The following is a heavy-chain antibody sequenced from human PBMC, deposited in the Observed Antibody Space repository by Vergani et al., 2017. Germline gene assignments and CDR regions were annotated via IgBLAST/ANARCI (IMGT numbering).Heavy chain of an antibody. V-gene: IGHV3-23*01. CDR2: ISGSGGNT. J-gene: IGHJ6*02. CDR1: GFTFSSYA. Sequence: EVQLLESGGGLVQPGGSLRLSCAASGFTFSSYAMSWVRPVPGKGLEWGSGISGSGGNTYYANSVKGRFTISRDNSKNTLYLQMNSLRADDTAVYYCAKGVYCSSTSCYEGRGYYYGMGVWGQGTTVTFSS. CDR3: AKGVYCSSTSCYEGRGYYYGMGV. D-gene: IGHD2-2*01.